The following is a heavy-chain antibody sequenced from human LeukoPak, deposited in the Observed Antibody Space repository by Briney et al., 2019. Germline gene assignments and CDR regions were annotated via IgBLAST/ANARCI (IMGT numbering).Heavy chain of an antibody. V-gene: IGHV3-74*01. J-gene: IGHJ5*02. CDR1: GFTFKNYW. Sequence: GGSLRLFCAASGFTFKNYWMHWVRQAPGKGPVWVSRINDGGSSTTYADSVKGRFTISRDDAKNTLYLQMNSLRAEDTAVYYCVRGGASTWSWGQGTLVTVSS. CDR2: INDGGSST. D-gene: IGHD2-15*01. CDR3: VRGGASTWS.